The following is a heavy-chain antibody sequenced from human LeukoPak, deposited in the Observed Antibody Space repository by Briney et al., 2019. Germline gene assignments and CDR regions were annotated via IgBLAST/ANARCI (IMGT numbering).Heavy chain of an antibody. J-gene: IGHJ3*02. CDR3: ARDTTVVPGAFDI. Sequence: SETLSLTCTVSGGSISSYYCHWIRQPAGKGLEWIGRIYTSGSTNYNPSLKSRVTISVDTSKNQFSLKLSSVTAADTAVYYCARDTTVVPGAFDIWGQGTMVTVSS. D-gene: IGHD4-23*01. CDR2: IYTSGST. CDR1: GGSISSYY. V-gene: IGHV4-4*07.